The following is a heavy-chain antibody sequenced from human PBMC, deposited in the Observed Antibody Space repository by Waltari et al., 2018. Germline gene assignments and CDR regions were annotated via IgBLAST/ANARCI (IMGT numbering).Heavy chain of an antibody. V-gene: IGHV3-30*01. D-gene: IGHD5-12*01. CDR2: VSYDGSNK. CDR1: GFTFISSA. CDR3: AREVVATSLDY. J-gene: IGHJ4*02. Sequence: QVQLVESGGGVVQPGRSLRLSCAAHGFTFISSAMHWVRRSPGKGLEWVAVVSYDGSNKYYADSVKGRFTISRDNSKNTLYLQMNSLRAEDTAVYYCAREVVATSLDYWGQGTLVTVSS.